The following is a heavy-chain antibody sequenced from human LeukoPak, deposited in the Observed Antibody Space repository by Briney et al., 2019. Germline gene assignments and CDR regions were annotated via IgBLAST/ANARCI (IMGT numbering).Heavy chain of an antibody. CDR2: INWNGGCT. CDR1: GFTFDDYG. V-gene: IGHV3-20*04. D-gene: IGHD3-9*01. J-gene: IGHJ4*02. CDR3: ARVGTHYDILAGYYSTYFDY. Sequence: GGSLRLSCAASGFTFDDYGMSWVRQAPGKGLEWVSGINWNGGCTGYAESVKGRFTISRDNAKNSLYLQMNSLRDEDTALYYCARVGTHYDILAGYYSTYFDYWGQGTLVTVSS.